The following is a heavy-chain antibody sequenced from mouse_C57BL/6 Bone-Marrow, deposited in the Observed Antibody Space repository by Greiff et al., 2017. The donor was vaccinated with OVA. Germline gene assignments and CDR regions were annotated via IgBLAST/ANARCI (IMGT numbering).Heavy chain of an antibody. Sequence: QVQLQQSGPGLVQPSQSLSITCTVSGFSLTSYGVHWVRQSPGKGLEWLGVIWSGGSTDYNAAFISRLSISKDNSKSQVFLKMNSLQADDTAIYYCARGTMIEGFAYWGQGTLVTVSA. CDR1: GFSLTSYG. CDR2: IWSGGST. CDR3: ARGTMIEGFAY. V-gene: IGHV2-2*01. D-gene: IGHD2-4*01. J-gene: IGHJ3*01.